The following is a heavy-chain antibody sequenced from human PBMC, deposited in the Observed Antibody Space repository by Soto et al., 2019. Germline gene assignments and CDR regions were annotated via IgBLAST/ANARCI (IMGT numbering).Heavy chain of an antibody. CDR1: GGSFSGYY. J-gene: IGHJ4*02. V-gene: IGHV4-34*01. CDR2: INHSGST. CDR3: ARDKITGLFDY. D-gene: IGHD2-8*02. Sequence: PSETLSHTCVVYGGSFSGYYWTWIRQPPGTGLEWIGEINHSGSTNYNPSLKSRVTISVDTSKNQFSLKLTSVTAADAAVYYCARDKITGLFDYWGQGTLVTVSS.